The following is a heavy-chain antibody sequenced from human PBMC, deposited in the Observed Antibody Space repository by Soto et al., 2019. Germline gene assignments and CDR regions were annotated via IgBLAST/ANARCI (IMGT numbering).Heavy chain of an antibody. D-gene: IGHD1-1*01. Sequence: QVQLQESGPGLVKPSGTLSLTCTVSGGSISSSNWWNWVRQPPGKGLEWIGEISHSGGTNYNPSLQRRVTISVDKSNNQFSLKLTSVTAADTAVYYCARSGTTAASRAFDVWGQGTMVTVSS. CDR1: GGSISSSNW. J-gene: IGHJ3*01. CDR3: ARSGTTAASRAFDV. CDR2: ISHSGGT. V-gene: IGHV4-4*02.